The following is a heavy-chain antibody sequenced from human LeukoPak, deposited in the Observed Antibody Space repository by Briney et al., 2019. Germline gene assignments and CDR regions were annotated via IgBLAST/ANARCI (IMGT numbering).Heavy chain of an antibody. J-gene: IGHJ4*02. CDR1: GDSISSYY. V-gene: IGHV4-59*01. Sequence: SETLSLTCTVSGDSISSYYWSWIRQPPGKGLERIGYIYYSGSTNYHPSLKSRVTISVDTSKNQFSLKLSSVTAADTAVYYCARERCSGGSCYLGGVLRGYFDSWGQGTLVTVSS. CDR2: IYYSGST. CDR3: ARERCSGGSCYLGGVLRGYFDS. D-gene: IGHD2-15*01.